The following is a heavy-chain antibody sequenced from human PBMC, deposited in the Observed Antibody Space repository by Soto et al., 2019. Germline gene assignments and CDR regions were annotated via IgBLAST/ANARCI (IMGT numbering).Heavy chain of an antibody. CDR3: ARGRASGSYYLLDY. D-gene: IGHD3-10*01. CDR2: INPNSGNI. CDR1: GDTFATYD. Sequence: ASVKVSCKASGDTFATYDINWVRQATGHGLEWMGWINPNSGNIGYAQRFQGRVTMTRDTAIRTAYMEVSSLRSDDTAVYYCARGRASGSYYLLDYWGQGTLVTVSS. J-gene: IGHJ4*02. V-gene: IGHV1-8*01.